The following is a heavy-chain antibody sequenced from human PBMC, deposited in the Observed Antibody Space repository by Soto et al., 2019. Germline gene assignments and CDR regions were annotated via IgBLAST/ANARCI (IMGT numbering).Heavy chain of an antibody. CDR3: ARDGGYDYYYGMDV. D-gene: IGHD5-12*01. CDR2: IWYDGSNK. V-gene: IGHV3-33*01. J-gene: IGHJ6*02. Sequence: QVQLVESGGGVVQPGRSLRLSCAASGFTFSSYGMHWVRQAPGKGLEWVAVIWYDGSNKYYADSVKGRFTISRDNSKNTLYLQMNSLRAEDTAVYYCARDGGYDYYYGMDVWGQGTTVTVSS. CDR1: GFTFSSYG.